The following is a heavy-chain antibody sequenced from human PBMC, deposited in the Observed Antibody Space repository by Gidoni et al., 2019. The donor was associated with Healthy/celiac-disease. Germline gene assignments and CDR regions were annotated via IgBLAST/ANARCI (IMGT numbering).Heavy chain of an antibody. CDR2: ISSSSSTI. CDR1: GFTFISYS. CDR3: ARDSSGRAIDYYYYGMDV. V-gene: IGHV3-48*02. Sequence: EVQLVESGGGLVQPGGSLRLSCAASGFTFISYSMNWVRQAPGKGLEWVSYISSSSSTIYYADSVKGRFTISRDNAKNSLYLQMNSLRDEDTAVYYCARDSSGRAIDYYYYGMDVWGQGTTVTVSS. J-gene: IGHJ6*02. D-gene: IGHD3-22*01.